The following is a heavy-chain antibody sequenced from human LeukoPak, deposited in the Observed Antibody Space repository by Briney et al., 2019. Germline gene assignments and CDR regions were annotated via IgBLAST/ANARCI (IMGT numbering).Heavy chain of an antibody. D-gene: IGHD2-15*01. CDR2: ISAYNGNT. V-gene: IGHV1-18*01. Sequence: ASVKVSCKASGYTFTSYGISWVRQAPGQGLEWVGWISAYNGNTNYAQKLQGRVTMTTDTSTSTAYMELRSLRSDDTAVYYGARCGPGKYCSGGSCYSYYMDVWGKGTTVTVSS. J-gene: IGHJ6*03. CDR1: GYTFTSYG. CDR3: ARCGPGKYCSGGSCYSYYMDV.